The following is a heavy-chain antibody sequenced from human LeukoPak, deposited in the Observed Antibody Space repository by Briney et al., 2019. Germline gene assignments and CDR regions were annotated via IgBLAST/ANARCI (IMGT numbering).Heavy chain of an antibody. Sequence: GGSLRLSCAASGFTFSSYAMSWVRQAPGKGLEWVANIKQDGSYKQYVDSVKGRFTISRDNAQNSLYLQMNSLRTEDTAVYYCVRLQRAVTGNYWGQGTLVTVSS. V-gene: IGHV3-7*01. D-gene: IGHD4-11*01. CDR2: IKQDGSYK. J-gene: IGHJ4*02. CDR3: VRLQRAVTGNY. CDR1: GFTFSSYA.